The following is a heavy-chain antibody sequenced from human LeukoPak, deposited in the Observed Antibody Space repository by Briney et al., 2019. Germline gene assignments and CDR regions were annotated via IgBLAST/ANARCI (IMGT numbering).Heavy chain of an antibody. CDR2: IYPGDSDT. CDR3: ARRGVGFTWAVVPFDY. Sequence: GESLKISCKGSGYWFANNWIAWVRQMPGKGLEWMGIIYPGDSDTRYSPSFQGQVTISADKSISTAYLQWSSLKASDTAMYYCARRGVGFTWAVVPFDYWGQGTLVTVSS. CDR1: GYWFANNW. V-gene: IGHV5-51*01. D-gene: IGHD2-8*01. J-gene: IGHJ4*02.